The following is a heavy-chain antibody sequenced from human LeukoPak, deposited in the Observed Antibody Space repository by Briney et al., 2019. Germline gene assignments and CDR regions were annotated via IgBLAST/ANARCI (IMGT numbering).Heavy chain of an antibody. V-gene: IGHV3-30*18. CDR1: GFTFSSYG. CDR2: ISYDGSNK. D-gene: IGHD3-22*01. CDR3: AKDLYDSSGPHDY. Sequence: GGSLRLSCAASGFTFSSYGMHWDRQAPGKGLEWVAVISYDGSNKYYADSVKGRFTISRDNSKNTLYLQMNSLRAEDTAVYYCAKDLYDSSGPHDYWGQGTLVTVSS. J-gene: IGHJ4*02.